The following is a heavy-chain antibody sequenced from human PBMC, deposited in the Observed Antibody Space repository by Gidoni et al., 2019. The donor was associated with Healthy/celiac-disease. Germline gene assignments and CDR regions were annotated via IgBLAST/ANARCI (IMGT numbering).Heavy chain of an antibody. CDR2: IYPGDSDT. CDR3: ASKSYYYDSSGYYEGDAFDI. Sequence: EVQLVQSGAEVKKPGESLKISCKGSGYSFTSYWTGWVRQMPGKGLEWMGIIYPGDSDTRYSPSFQGQVTSSADKSISTAYLQWSSLKASDTAMYYCASKSYYYDSSGYYEGDAFDIWGQGTMVTVSS. J-gene: IGHJ3*02. V-gene: IGHV5-51*01. D-gene: IGHD3-22*01. CDR1: GYSFTSYW.